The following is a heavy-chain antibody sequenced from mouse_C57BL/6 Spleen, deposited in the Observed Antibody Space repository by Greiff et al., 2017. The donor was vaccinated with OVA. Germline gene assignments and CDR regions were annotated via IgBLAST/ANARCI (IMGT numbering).Heavy chain of an antibody. CDR1: GYTFTTYS. V-gene: IGHV1-47*01. J-gene: IGHJ4*01. CDR2: FHPYNNDT. Sequence: VQLQQSGAELVQPGASVKMSCKASGYTFTTYSMEWMKQTPGKSLEWIGDFHPYNNDTKYNEKFKGKATLTVEKSSSTVYLELSRFTSDDSAVYYCARGLLAMDYWGQGTSVTVSS. CDR3: ARGLLAMDY. D-gene: IGHD2-3*01.